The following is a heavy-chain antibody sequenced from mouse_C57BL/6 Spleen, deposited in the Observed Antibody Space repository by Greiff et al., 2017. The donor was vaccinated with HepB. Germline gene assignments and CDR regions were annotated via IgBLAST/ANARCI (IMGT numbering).Heavy chain of an antibody. J-gene: IGHJ2*01. CDR2: IWSGGST. D-gene: IGHD2-1*01. Sequence: QVQLQQSGPGLVQPSQSLSITCTVSGFSLTSYGVHWVRQSPGKGLEWLGVIWSGGSTDYNAAFISRLSISKDNSKSQVFFKMNSLQADDTAIYYCARMGNYLFYFDYWGQGTTLTVSS. V-gene: IGHV2-2*01. CDR1: GFSLTSYG. CDR3: ARMGNYLFYFDY.